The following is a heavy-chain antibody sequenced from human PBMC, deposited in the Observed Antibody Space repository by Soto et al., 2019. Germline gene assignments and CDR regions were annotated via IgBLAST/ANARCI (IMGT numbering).Heavy chain of an antibody. Sequence: SETLSLTCTVSGGSISSYYWSWIRQPPGKGLEWIGYIYYSGSTSYNPSLKSRVTISVDTSKNQFSLKLSSVTAADTAVYYCARHSEQLASVHWGQGTLVTVSS. CDR3: ARHSEQLASVH. J-gene: IGHJ4*02. V-gene: IGHV4-59*08. CDR2: IYYSGST. CDR1: GGSISSYY. D-gene: IGHD6-6*01.